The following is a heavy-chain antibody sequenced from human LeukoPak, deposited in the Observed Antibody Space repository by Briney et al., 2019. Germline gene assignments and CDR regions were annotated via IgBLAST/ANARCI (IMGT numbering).Heavy chain of an antibody. Sequence: ASVKASCKASGYTFTDYYIHWVRQAPGQGLEWMGWISAYNGNTNYAQKLQGRVTMTTDTSTSTAYMELRSLRSDDTAVYYCARERASSADSDYWGQGTLVTVSS. J-gene: IGHJ4*02. CDR2: ISAYNGNT. CDR1: GYTFTDYY. V-gene: IGHV1-18*04. CDR3: ARERASSADSDY. D-gene: IGHD6-19*01.